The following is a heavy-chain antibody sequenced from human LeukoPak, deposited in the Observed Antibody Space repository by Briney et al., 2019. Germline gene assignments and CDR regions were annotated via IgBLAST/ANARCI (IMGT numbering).Heavy chain of an antibody. CDR1: GYTFTGYY. V-gene: IGHV1-18*04. CDR3: ARGGYSVGDLDP. Sequence: EASVKVSCKASGYTFTGYYMHWVRQAPGQGLEWMGWIRAYNGNTHYAQKLQGRVTTTTDTFTSTAYMELRSLRSDDTAVYDCARGGYSVGDLDPWGQGTLVTVSS. CDR2: IRAYNGNT. J-gene: IGHJ5*02. D-gene: IGHD3-22*01.